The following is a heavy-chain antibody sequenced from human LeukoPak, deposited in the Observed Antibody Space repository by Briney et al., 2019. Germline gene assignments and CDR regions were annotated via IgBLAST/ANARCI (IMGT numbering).Heavy chain of an antibody. D-gene: IGHD2/OR15-2a*01. CDR3: ATGATRLLLVY. Sequence: PGGSLRLSCAPSGFTFNNAWMNWVRQAPGKGLEWVGRIKSKTDGGTTDYAAPVKGRFAISRDDSKNMLYLQMNSLKTEDTAVYYCATGATRLLLVYWGQGALVTVSS. CDR2: IKSKTDGGTT. CDR1: GFTFNNAW. V-gene: IGHV3-15*01. J-gene: IGHJ4*02.